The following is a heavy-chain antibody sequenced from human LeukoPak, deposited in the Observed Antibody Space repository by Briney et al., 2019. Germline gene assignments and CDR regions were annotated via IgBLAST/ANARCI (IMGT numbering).Heavy chain of an antibody. V-gene: IGHV3-48*04. Sequence: GGSLRLSCAASGFTFSSYSMNWVRQGPGKGLEWVSYISSSSSTIYYADSVKGRFTISRDNAKNSLYLQMNSLRAEDTAVYYCAKDLEGIIVSWGQGTLVTVSS. CDR2: ISSSSSTI. CDR1: GFTFSSYS. CDR3: AKDLEGIIVS. D-gene: IGHD5/OR15-5a*01. J-gene: IGHJ4*02.